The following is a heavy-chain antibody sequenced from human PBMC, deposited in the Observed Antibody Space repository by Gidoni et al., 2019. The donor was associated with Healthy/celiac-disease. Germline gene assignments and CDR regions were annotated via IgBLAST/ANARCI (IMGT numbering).Heavy chain of an antibody. J-gene: IGHJ4*02. CDR3: AKDRRAVAMYYFDY. Sequence: QVQLVESGGGVVEPGRSLRLSCAASGVTFSSYGMHWVRQAPGKGLEWVAVISYDGSNKYYADSVKGRFTISRDNSKNTLYLQMNSLRAEDTAVYYCAKDRRAVAMYYFDYWGQGTLVTVSS. D-gene: IGHD6-19*01. CDR1: GVTFSSYG. CDR2: ISYDGSNK. V-gene: IGHV3-30*18.